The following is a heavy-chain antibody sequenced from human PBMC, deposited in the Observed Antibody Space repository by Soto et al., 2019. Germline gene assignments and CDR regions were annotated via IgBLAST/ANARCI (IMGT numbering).Heavy chain of an antibody. CDR2: IYPGDSDT. D-gene: IGHD6-6*01. CDR3: ARPFGISSSGYYYGMDV. J-gene: IGHJ6*02. CDR1: GYSFTSYW. V-gene: IGHV5-51*01. Sequence: PGESLKISCKGSGYSFTSYWIGWVRQMPGKGLEWMGIIYPGDSDTRYSPSFQGQVTISADKSISTAYLQWSSLKASDTAMYYCARPFGISSSGYYYGMDVWGQGTTVTVSS.